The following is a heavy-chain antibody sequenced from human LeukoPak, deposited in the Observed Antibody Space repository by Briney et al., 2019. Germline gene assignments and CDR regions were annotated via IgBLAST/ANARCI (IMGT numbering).Heavy chain of an antibody. V-gene: IGHV4-34*01. Sequence: SETLSLTCAVYGGSFSGYYWSWIRQPPGKGLEWIGEINHSGSTNYNPSLKSRVTISVDTSKNQFSLKLSSVTAADTAVYYCARDTAMAPGDYWGQGTLVTVSS. CDR2: INHSGST. J-gene: IGHJ4*02. CDR3: ARDTAMAPGDY. D-gene: IGHD5-18*01. CDR1: GGSFSGYY.